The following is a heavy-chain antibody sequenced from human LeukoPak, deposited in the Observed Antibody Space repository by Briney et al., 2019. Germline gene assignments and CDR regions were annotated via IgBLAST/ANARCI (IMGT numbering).Heavy chain of an antibody. CDR2: ISYDGSNK. V-gene: IGHV3-30-3*01. J-gene: IGHJ4*02. CDR3: AREGRQATYFDY. Sequence: GGSLRLSCAASGFTFSSYAMHWVRQAPGKGLEWVAVISYDGSNKYYADSVKGRFTISRDNSKNTLYLQMNSLRAEDTAVYYCAREGRQATYFDYWGQGTLVTVSS. CDR1: GFTFSSYA. D-gene: IGHD1-26*01.